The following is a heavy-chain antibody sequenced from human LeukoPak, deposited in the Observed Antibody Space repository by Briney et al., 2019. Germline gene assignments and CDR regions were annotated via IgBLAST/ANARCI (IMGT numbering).Heavy chain of an antibody. D-gene: IGHD3-10*02. CDR2: INWDGVTT. CDR3: AELGITMIGGV. CDR1: GFTFSTDG. Sequence: GGSLRLSCAASGFTFSTDGMHWVRQTPGKGLEWVSVINWDGVTTYYADSVKGRFTISRDNAKNSLYLQMNSLRAEDTAVYYCAELGITMIGGVWGKGTTVTISS. J-gene: IGHJ6*04. V-gene: IGHV3-NL1*01.